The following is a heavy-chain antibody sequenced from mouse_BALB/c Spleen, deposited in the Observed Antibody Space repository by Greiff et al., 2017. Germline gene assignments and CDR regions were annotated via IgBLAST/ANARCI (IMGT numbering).Heavy chain of an antibody. CDR3: ASDYYGSSYWYFDV. J-gene: IGHJ1*01. CDR1: GYTFTSYW. Sequence: QVQLKQPGAELVKPGASVKLSCKASGYTFTSYWMHWVKQRPGQGLEWIGEIDPSDSYTNYNQKFKGKATLTVDKSSSTAYMQLSSLTSEDSAVYYCASDYYGSSYWYFDVWGAGTTVTVSS. D-gene: IGHD1-1*01. V-gene: IGHV1-69*02. CDR2: IDPSDSYT.